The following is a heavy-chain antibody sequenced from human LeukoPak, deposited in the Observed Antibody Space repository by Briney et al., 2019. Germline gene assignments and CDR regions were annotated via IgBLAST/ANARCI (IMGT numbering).Heavy chain of an antibody. V-gene: IGHV3-74*01. CDR2: ITRDGSYA. CDR1: GFSFSNAW. J-gene: IGHJ4*02. D-gene: IGHD5-24*01. Sequence: GGSLRLSCATSGFSFSNAWMNWVRQAPGKGLVWVSRITRDGSYANYADSVKGRFTFSRDNARNTLYLQMNSLRAEDTAVYYCARDGDGYNFDFWGQGALVTVSS. CDR3: ARDGDGYNFDF.